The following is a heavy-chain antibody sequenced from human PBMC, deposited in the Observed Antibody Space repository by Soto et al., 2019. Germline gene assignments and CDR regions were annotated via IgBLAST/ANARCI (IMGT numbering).Heavy chain of an antibody. CDR1: GFTFSSCG. V-gene: IGHV3-33*01. CDR3: AREIAARLDY. D-gene: IGHD6-6*01. CDR2: IWYDGSNK. J-gene: IGHJ4*02. Sequence: QVQLVESGGGVVQPGRSLRLSCAASGFTFSSCGMHWVRQSPGKGLEWVAVIWYDGSNKYYADSVKGRFTISRDNSKNTLYLQMNSLRAEDTAVYYCAREIAARLDYWGQGTLVTVSS.